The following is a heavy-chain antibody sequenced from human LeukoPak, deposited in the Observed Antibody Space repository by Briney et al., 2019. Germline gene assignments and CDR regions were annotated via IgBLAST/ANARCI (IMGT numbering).Heavy chain of an antibody. Sequence: GGSLRLSCAASGFTFSSYAMTWVRQTPGKGLEWVGRLRSISSGGTADYATPVTGRFTISRDDSKKIVYLQMNSLKAEDTGVYFCNTRLYSGTNPHFDYWGQGTLVTVSS. D-gene: IGHD1-26*01. V-gene: IGHV3-15*01. CDR1: GFTFSSYA. CDR3: NTRLYSGTNPHFDY. J-gene: IGHJ4*02. CDR2: LRSISSGGTA.